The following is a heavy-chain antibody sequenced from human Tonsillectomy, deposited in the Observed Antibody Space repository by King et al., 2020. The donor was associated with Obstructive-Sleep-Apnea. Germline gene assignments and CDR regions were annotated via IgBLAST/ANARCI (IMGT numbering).Heavy chain of an antibody. V-gene: IGHV4-39*07. CDR2: IYYSGST. J-gene: IGHJ4*02. CDR3: ARDDYGDNSRYFDY. D-gene: IGHD4-23*01. Sequence: LQLQESGPGLVKPSETLSLTCTVSGGSISSSIYSWGWIRQPPGKGLEWIGGIYYSGSTYYNPSLKSRVTISLDTSKNQFSLKLSSVTAADTAVYYCARDDYGDNSRYFDYWGQGSLVTVSS. CDR1: GGSISSSIYS.